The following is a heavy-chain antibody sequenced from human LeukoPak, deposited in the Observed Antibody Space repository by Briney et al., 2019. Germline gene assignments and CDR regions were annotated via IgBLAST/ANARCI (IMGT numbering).Heavy chain of an antibody. D-gene: IGHD3-22*01. Sequence: SETLSLTCTVSGGSISSYYWSWIRQPPGEGLEWIGYIYYSGSTNYNPSFKSRVTISVDTSKNQFSLKLSSVTAADTAVYYCARGRDYYDIDWGQGTLVTVSS. V-gene: IGHV4-59*01. CDR3: ARGRDYYDID. CDR2: IYYSGST. CDR1: GGSISSYY. J-gene: IGHJ4*02.